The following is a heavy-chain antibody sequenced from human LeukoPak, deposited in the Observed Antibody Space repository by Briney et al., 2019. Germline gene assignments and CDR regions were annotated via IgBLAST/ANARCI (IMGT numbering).Heavy chain of an antibody. J-gene: IGHJ5*02. D-gene: IGHD3-9*01. V-gene: IGHV1-69*05. CDR1: GGTFSSYA. Sequence: SVKVSCKASGGTFSSYAISWVRQAPGQGLEWMGGIIPIFGTANYAQKSQGRVTITTDESTSTAYMELSSLRSEDTAVYYCARDRSPTKYYDILTGPGFDPWGQGTLVTVSS. CDR3: ARDRSPTKYYDILTGPGFDP. CDR2: IIPIFGTA.